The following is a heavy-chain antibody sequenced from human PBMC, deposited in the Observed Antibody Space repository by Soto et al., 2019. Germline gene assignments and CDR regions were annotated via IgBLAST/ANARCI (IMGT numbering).Heavy chain of an antibody. V-gene: IGHV4-39*01. J-gene: IGHJ3*02. CDR3: ARGIAAAGIFDI. CDR2: IYYSGST. CDR1: GGSISSSSYY. Sequence: SETLSLTCTVSGGSISSSSYYWGWIRQPPGKGLEWIGSIYYSGSTYYNPSLKSRVTISVDTSKNQFSLKLSSVTAADTAVYYCARGIAAAGIFDIWGQGTMVTVSS. D-gene: IGHD6-13*01.